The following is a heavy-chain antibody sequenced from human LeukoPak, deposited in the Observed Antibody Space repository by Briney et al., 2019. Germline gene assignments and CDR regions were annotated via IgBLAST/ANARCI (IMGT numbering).Heavy chain of an antibody. CDR2: ISAGNGNT. Sequence: ASVKVSCKASGYTFTSYAIHWVRQAPGQRLEWMGWISAGNGNTKYSQNFQGRVTFISNTSATTAFMELSSLRSEDAAVYYCAADRDYGDYFAFDIWGQGTMVTVSS. D-gene: IGHD4-17*01. J-gene: IGHJ3*02. CDR1: GYTFTSYA. V-gene: IGHV1-3*01. CDR3: AADRDYGDYFAFDI.